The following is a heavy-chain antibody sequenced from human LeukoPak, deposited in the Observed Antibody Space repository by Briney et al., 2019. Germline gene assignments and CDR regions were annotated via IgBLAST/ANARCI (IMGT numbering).Heavy chain of an antibody. CDR1: GGSFSGYY. CDR3: ARVKGNAFDI. Sequence: SETLSLTCAVYGGSFSGYYWSWIRQPPGKGLEWIGSINYSGSTYYNPSLKSRVTISVDTSKNQFSLKLISVTAADTAVYYCARVKGNAFDIWGQGTMVTVSS. V-gene: IGHV4-34*01. CDR2: INYSGST. J-gene: IGHJ3*02.